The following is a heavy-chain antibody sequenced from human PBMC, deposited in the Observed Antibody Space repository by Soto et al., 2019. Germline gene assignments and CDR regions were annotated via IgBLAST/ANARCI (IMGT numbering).Heavy chain of an antibody. D-gene: IGHD6-19*01. Sequence: SVKVSCKSSGGTFSSYTISGVRQAPGQGLEWMGRIIPILGIANYAQKFQGRVTITADKSTSTAYMELSSLRSEDTAVYYCARDGIAVAGTEELDAFDIWGQGTMVTVSS. CDR3: ARDGIAVAGTEELDAFDI. J-gene: IGHJ3*02. CDR2: IIPILGIA. CDR1: GGTFSSYT. V-gene: IGHV1-69*04.